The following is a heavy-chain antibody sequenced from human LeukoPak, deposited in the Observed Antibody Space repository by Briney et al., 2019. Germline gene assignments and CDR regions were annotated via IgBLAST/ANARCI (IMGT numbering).Heavy chain of an antibody. D-gene: IGHD4-17*01. J-gene: IGHJ4*02. CDR3: ARGGDYAYFDH. CDR2: INHSGST. V-gene: IGHV4-34*01. Sequence: SETLSLTCAVYGGSFSGYYWSWIRQPPGKGLEWIGEINHSGSTNYNPSLKSRVTISVDTSKNQFSLKLSSVTAADTAVYYCARGGDYAYFDHWGQGTLVTVSS. CDR1: GGSFSGYY.